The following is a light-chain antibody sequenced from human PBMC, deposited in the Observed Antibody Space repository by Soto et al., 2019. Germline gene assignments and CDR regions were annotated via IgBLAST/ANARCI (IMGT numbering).Light chain of an antibody. CDR1: QSISSW. V-gene: IGKV1-5*03. J-gene: IGKJ1*01. CDR2: KAS. Sequence: DIQMTQSPSTLSASVGDRVTITCRASQSISSWLAWYQQKPGKAPKLLIYKASSLESGVPSRFSGSGSGTEFTLTISSLQPDVFATYYCQQYNSYPGTFGQGTKVEIK. CDR3: QQYNSYPGT.